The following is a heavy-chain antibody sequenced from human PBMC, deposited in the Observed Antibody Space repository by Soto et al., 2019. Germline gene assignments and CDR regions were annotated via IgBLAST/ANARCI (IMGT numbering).Heavy chain of an antibody. J-gene: IGHJ6*02. CDR3: AKVHCSSTSCYPNYYYYYGMDV. Sequence: PGGSLRLSCAASGFTFSSYGMHWVRQSPGKGLEWVAVISYDGSNKYYADSVKGRFTISRDNSKNTLYLPMNSLRADDTAVYYCAKVHCSSTSCYPNYYYYYGMDVWGQGTTVTVSS. V-gene: IGHV3-30*18. D-gene: IGHD2-2*01. CDR1: GFTFSSYG. CDR2: ISYDGSNK.